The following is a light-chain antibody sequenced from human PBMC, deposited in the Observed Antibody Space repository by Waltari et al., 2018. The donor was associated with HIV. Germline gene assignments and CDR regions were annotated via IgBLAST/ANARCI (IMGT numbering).Light chain of an antibody. J-gene: IGLJ1*01. CDR3: QSYDSSLEV. CDR1: SSNIGAGYD. V-gene: IGLV1-40*01. CDR2: GNS. Sequence: QSVLTQQPSVSGAPGQRVTISCTGSSSNIGAGYDVHWYQQLPGTAPKLLIYGNSNRPSGVPDRFSGSKSGTSASLAITGLQAEDGADYYCQSYDSSLEVFGTGTKVTVL.